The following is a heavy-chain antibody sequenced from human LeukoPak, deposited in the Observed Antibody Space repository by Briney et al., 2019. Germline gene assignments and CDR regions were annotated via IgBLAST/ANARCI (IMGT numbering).Heavy chain of an antibody. CDR1: GYTFTGYY. V-gene: IGHV1-8*02. J-gene: IGHJ3*02. CDR3: ARVLWFGELGDAFDI. D-gene: IGHD3-10*01. CDR2: MNPNSGNT. Sequence: ASVKVSCKASGYTFTGYYMHWVRQAPGQGLEWMGWMNPNSGNTGYAQKFQGRVTMTRNTSISTAYMELSSLRSEDTAVYYCARVLWFGELGDAFDIWGQGTMVTVSS.